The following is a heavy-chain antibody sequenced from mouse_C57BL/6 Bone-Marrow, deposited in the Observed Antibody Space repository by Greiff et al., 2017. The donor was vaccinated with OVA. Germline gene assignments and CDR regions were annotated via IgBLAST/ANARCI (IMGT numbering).Heavy chain of an antibody. CDR2: ISSGSSTI. Sequence: EVKLMESGGGLVKPGGSLKLSCAASGFTFSDYGMHWVRQAPEKGLEWVAYISSGSSTIYYADTVKGRFTISRDDAKNTLFLQMTRLRSEDTAMYYCARSDYDYFDYWGQGTTLTVSS. CDR1: GFTFSDYG. V-gene: IGHV5-17*01. D-gene: IGHD2-4*01. CDR3: ARSDYDYFDY. J-gene: IGHJ2*01.